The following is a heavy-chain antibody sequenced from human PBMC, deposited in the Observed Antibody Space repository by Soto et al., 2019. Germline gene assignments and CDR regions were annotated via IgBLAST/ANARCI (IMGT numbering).Heavy chain of an antibody. CDR3: ASAGYSSGPLWF. CDR2: IFYSGSP. J-gene: IGHJ4*02. D-gene: IGHD6-19*01. CDR1: GGSFSDYY. Sequence: SETLSLTCTVSGGSFSDYYWNWIRQPPGKGLEWIGSIFYSGSPTYNPSLKSRVTISVDTSKNHVSLRLSSVTAADTAMYYCASAGYSSGPLWFWGQGILVTVS. V-gene: IGHV4-59*01.